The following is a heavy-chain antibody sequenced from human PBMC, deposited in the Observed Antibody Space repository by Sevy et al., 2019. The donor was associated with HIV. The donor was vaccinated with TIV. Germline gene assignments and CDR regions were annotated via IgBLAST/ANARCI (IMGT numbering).Heavy chain of an antibody. CDR1: GFTFSTYG. CDR3: ARDLGSGWFPLDY. D-gene: IGHD6-19*01. Sequence: GGSLRLSCAASGFTFSTYGMHWVRQAPGKGPEWVALIYYDGRSKYYADSVKGRFTISRDNSDNTLYLQMNNLGAEDTAVCYCARDLGSGWFPLDYWGQGTLVTVSS. J-gene: IGHJ4*02. V-gene: IGHV3-33*08. CDR2: IYYDGRSK.